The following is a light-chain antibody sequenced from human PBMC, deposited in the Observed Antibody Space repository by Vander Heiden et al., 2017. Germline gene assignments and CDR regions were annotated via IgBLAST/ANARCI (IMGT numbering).Light chain of an antibody. Sequence: DIQMTQSPFSVSASVGDRVTITCRASQGINNWLAWYQQKPGKAPKLLIYATSNLEGGVPARFSGSGSGTDFTLTISSLQPEDFAIYYCQQANSFPLTFGGGTKVEIK. J-gene: IGKJ4*01. CDR3: QQANSFPLT. V-gene: IGKV1D-12*01. CDR2: ATS. CDR1: QGINNW.